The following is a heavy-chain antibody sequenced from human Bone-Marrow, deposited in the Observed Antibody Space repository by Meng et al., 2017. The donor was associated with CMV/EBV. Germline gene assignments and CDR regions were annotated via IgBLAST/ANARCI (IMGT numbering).Heavy chain of an antibody. Sequence: GESLKISCAASGFTFSSYSMNWVRQAPGKGLEWVSSISSSSSYIYYADSVKGRFTISRDNAKNSLYLQMNSLRAEDTAVYYCAKVDIFTVGDVWGQGTTVTVSS. CDR3: AKVDIFTVGDV. J-gene: IGHJ6*02. CDR2: ISSSSSYI. CDR1: GFTFSSYS. V-gene: IGHV3-21*01. D-gene: IGHD2-2*03.